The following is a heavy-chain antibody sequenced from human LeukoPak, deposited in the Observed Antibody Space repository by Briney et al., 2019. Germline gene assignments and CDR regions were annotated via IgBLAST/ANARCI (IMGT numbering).Heavy chain of an antibody. CDR3: ATPGGAYCGGDCYSNYYYGMDV. J-gene: IGHJ6*02. CDR1: GYTFTNYY. V-gene: IGHV1-46*01. D-gene: IGHD2-21*02. Sequence: ASVKVSCKASGYTFTNYYMNWVRQAPGQGLEWMGIINPSGGSTSYAQKFQGRVTMTRDTSTSTVYMELSSLRSEDTAVYYCATPGGAYCGGDCYSNYYYGMDVWGQGTTVTVSS. CDR2: INPSGGST.